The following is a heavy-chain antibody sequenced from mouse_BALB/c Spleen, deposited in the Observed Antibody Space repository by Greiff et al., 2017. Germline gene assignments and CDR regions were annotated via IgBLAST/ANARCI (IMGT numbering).Heavy chain of an antibody. V-gene: IGHV3-2*02. J-gene: IGHJ4*01. CDR3: ARGGYRYERAMDY. D-gene: IGHD2-14*01. Sequence: EVQLQESGPGLVKPSQSLSLTCTVTGYSITSDYAWNWIRQFPGNKLEWMGYISYSGSTSYNPSLKSRISITRDTSKNQFFLQLNSVTTEDTATYYCARGGYRYERAMDYWGQGTSVTVSS. CDR1: GYSITSDYA. CDR2: ISYSGST.